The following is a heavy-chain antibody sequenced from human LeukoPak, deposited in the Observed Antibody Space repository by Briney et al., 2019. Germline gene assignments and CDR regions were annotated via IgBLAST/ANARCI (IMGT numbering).Heavy chain of an antibody. Sequence: SETLSLTCTVSGGSISSSSYYWGWIRQPPGKGLEWIGSIYYSGSTYYNPSLKSRVTISVDTSKNQFSLKLSSVTAADTAVYYCARDIKAAGYYYYYMDVWGKGTTVTVSS. CDR2: IYYSGST. CDR3: ARDIKAAGYYYYYMDV. J-gene: IGHJ6*03. V-gene: IGHV4-39*07. CDR1: GGSISSSSYY. D-gene: IGHD6-13*01.